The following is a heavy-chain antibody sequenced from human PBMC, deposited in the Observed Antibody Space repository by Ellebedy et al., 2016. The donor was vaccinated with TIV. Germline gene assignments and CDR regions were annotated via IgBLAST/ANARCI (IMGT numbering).Heavy chain of an antibody. CDR1: GFTFSSYG. CDR3: ATSYDSSGYYYLQGDY. Sequence: GESLKISCAASGFTFSSYGMHWVRQAPGKGLEWVAVIWYDGSNKYYADSVKGRFTISRDNSKNTLYLQMNSLRAEDTAVYYCATSYDSSGYYYLQGDYWGQGTLVTVSS. D-gene: IGHD3-22*01. J-gene: IGHJ4*02. CDR2: IWYDGSNK. V-gene: IGHV3-33*01.